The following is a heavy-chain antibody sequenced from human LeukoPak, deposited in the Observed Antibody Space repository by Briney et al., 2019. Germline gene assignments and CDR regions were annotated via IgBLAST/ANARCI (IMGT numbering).Heavy chain of an antibody. V-gene: IGHV3-30*02. CDR3: AKEKAAPHDY. D-gene: IGHD6-13*01. CDR1: GFTFSSYG. J-gene: IGHJ4*02. CDR2: IRYDGSNK. Sequence: PGGSLRLSCAASGFTFSSYGMHWVRQAPGKGLEWVAFIRYDGSNKYYADSVKGRFTISRDNSKNTLFLQMNSLRAEDTAVYYCAKEKAAPHDYWGQGTLVTVCS.